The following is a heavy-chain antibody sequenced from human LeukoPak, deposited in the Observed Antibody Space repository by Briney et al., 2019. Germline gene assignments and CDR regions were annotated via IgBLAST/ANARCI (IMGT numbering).Heavy chain of an antibody. Sequence: SETLSLTCIVSGGSISSYYWSWIRQPPGKGLEWIGYIYYSGSTNYNPSLKSRVTISVDTSKNQLSLKLSSVTAADTAVYYCARGGYYGSGSYFHYYYMDVWGKGTTVTISS. CDR1: GGSISSYY. V-gene: IGHV4-59*01. CDR3: ARGGYYGSGSYFHYYYMDV. CDR2: IYYSGST. D-gene: IGHD3-10*01. J-gene: IGHJ6*03.